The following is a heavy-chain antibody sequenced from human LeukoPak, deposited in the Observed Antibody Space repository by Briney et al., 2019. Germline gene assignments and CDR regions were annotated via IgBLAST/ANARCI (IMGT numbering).Heavy chain of an antibody. CDR3: AKDGTTVVTSYYFDY. CDR2: ISYDGSNK. D-gene: IGHD4-23*01. J-gene: IGHJ4*02. V-gene: IGHV3-30*04. Sequence: GGSLRLSCSASGFSFSSYSMHWVRQAPGKGLEWVAVISYDGSNKYYVDSVKGRFTISRDNSKNTLYLQMNSLRAEDTAVYYCAKDGTTVVTSYYFDYWGQGTLVTVSS. CDR1: GFSFSSYS.